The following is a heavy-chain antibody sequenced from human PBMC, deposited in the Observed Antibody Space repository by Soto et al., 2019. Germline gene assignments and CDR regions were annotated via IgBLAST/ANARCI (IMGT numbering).Heavy chain of an antibody. V-gene: IGHV4-31*03. CDR1: GGSISSGGYY. CDR2: IYYSGST. CDR3: ARGDCRDTARRFYYFDY. Sequence: SETLSLTCTVSGGSISSGGYYWSWIRQHPGKGLEWIGYIYYSGSTYYNPSLKSRVTISVDTSKNQFSLKLSSVTAADTAVYYCARGDCRDTARRFYYFDYWGQGTLVTVSS. D-gene: IGHD5-18*01. J-gene: IGHJ4*02.